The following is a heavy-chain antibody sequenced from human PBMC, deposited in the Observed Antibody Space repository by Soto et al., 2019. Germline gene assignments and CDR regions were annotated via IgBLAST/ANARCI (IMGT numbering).Heavy chain of an antibody. V-gene: IGHV3-43*01. D-gene: IGHD3-16*01. J-gene: IGHJ5*01. Sequence: EVQLVESGGDVVQPGGSLRLSCAASGFTFEDCTIHWVRQAPGKALEWVSLISWDGGTTYYTHSVKGRFTISRDNSKNSLFLQMNSLRPEDTALYYCAKDGSQKDDDGNWLGSWGQGTLVTVSS. CDR1: GFTFEDCT. CDR2: ISWDGGTT. CDR3: AKDGSQKDDDGNWLGS.